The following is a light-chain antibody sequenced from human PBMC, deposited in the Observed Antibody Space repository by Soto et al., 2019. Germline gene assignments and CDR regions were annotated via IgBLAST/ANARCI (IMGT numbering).Light chain of an antibody. CDR1: SSDVGSHNF. CDR3: SSYTSTNTWV. V-gene: IGLV2-14*01. Sequence: QSALTQPASVSGSPGQSITISCTGTSSDVGSHNFVSWHQQHPVKAPKFMIYGVNNRPSGVSNRFSGSKSGNTASLTISGLQAEYEADYYCSSYTSTNTWVFGGGTKLTVL. CDR2: GVN. J-gene: IGLJ3*02.